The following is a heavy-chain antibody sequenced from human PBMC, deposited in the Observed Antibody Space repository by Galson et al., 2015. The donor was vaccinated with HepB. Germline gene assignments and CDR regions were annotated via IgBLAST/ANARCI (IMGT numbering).Heavy chain of an antibody. D-gene: IGHD3-22*01. CDR2: IRYDGSNK. J-gene: IGHJ5*02. Sequence: SLRLSCAASGFTFSSYGMHWVRQAPGKGLEWVAFIRYDGSNKYYADSVKGRFTISRDNAKNSLYLQMNSLRAEDTAVYYCARISRDYYDSSGYGPFDPWGQGTLVTVSS. V-gene: IGHV3-33*01. CDR1: GFTFSSYG. CDR3: ARISRDYYDSSGYGPFDP.